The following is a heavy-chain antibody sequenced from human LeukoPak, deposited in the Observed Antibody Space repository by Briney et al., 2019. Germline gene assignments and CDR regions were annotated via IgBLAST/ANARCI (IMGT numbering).Heavy chain of an antibody. V-gene: IGHV4-39*07. J-gene: IGHJ4*02. CDR1: GDLISSSSHH. CDR3: ARPATSGSYYY. CDR2: IDYSGSA. Sequence: SETLSLTCTVSGDLISSSSHHWGWIRQPPGKGWEWIGSIDYSGSASYNPSLKSRVTISVDTSNNHLSLKLTSVTAADTAVYYCARPATSGSYYYWGQGTLVTVSS. D-gene: IGHD1-26*01.